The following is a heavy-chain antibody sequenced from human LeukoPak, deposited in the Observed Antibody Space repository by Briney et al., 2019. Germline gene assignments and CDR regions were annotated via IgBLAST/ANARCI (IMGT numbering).Heavy chain of an antibody. CDR1: GFTFSSYS. J-gene: IGHJ4*02. D-gene: IGHD3-10*01. Sequence: PGGSLRLSCAAFGFTFSSYSMNWVRQAPGKGLEWVSSISSSSSYIYYADSVKGRFTISRDNAKNSLYLQMNSLRAEDTAVYYCARDRGGYWYYWGQGTLVTVSS. CDR2: ISSSSSYI. V-gene: IGHV3-21*01. CDR3: ARDRGGYWYY.